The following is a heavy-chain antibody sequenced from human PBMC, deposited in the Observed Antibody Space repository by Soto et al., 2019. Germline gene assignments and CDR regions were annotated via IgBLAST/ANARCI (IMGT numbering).Heavy chain of an antibody. CDR3: AKGRVPAAMRGWFDP. D-gene: IGHD2-2*01. Sequence: VGSLRLSCAASGFTFSSYGMHWVRQAPGKGLEWVAVISYDGSNKYYADSVKGRFTISRDNSKNTLYLQMNSLRAEDTAVYYCAKGRVPAAMRGWFDPWGQGTLVTVSS. J-gene: IGHJ5*02. V-gene: IGHV3-30*18. CDR1: GFTFSSYG. CDR2: ISYDGSNK.